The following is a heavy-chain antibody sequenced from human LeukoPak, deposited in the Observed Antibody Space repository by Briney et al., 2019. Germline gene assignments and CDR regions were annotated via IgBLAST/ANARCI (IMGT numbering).Heavy chain of an antibody. D-gene: IGHD6-13*01. V-gene: IGHV1-18*01. CDR2: ISGYNSST. Sequence: ASVKVSCKASGYMFTSYGLSWVRQTPGQGLEWMGWISGYNSSTKYGQKFQGRVTMTTDTSTSTAYMELRSLRSDDTAVYYCATGSSSWKYWGQGTLVTVSS. CDR1: GYMFTSYG. J-gene: IGHJ4*02. CDR3: ATGSSSWKY.